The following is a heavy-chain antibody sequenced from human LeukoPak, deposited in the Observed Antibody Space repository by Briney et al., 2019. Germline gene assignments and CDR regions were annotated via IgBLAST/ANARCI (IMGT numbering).Heavy chain of an antibody. D-gene: IGHD5-12*01. V-gene: IGHV4-39*01. J-gene: IGHJ4*02. CDR2: IHSSGNT. CDR1: GGSINIITYY. Sequence: SETLSLTCTVSGGSINIITYYWGWIRQPPGKGLEWIGSIHSSGNTYYNPSLKSRVTISVDTSKNQFSLKLSSVTAADTAVYYCARRGGRGYSGYEYYFDYWGQGTLVTVSS. CDR3: ARRGGRGYSGYEYYFDY.